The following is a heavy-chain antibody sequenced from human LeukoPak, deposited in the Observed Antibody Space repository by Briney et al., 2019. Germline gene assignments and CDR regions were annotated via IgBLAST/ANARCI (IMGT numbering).Heavy chain of an antibody. CDR3: ARARGYSGYGSYFDY. J-gene: IGHJ4*02. CDR1: GYTFTSYY. Sequence: ASVKVSCKASGYTFTSYYMHWVRQAPGQGLEWMGIINPNGGSTSYAQKFQGRATMTRDTSTSTVYMELSSLRSEDTAVYYCARARGYSGYGSYFDYWGQGTLVTVSS. D-gene: IGHD5-12*01. CDR2: INPNGGST. V-gene: IGHV1-46*01.